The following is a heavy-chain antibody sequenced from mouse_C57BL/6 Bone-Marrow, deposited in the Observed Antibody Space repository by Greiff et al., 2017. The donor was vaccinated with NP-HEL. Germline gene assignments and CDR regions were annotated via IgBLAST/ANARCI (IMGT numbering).Heavy chain of an antibody. CDR2: SRNKANDYTT. CDR3: ARESSSYYAVDY. Sequence: EVQGVESGGGLVQSGRSLRLSCATSGFTFSDFYMEWVRQAPGKGLEWIAASRNKANDYTTEYSASVKGRFIVSRDTSQSILYLQMNALRAEDTAIYYCARESSSYYAVDYWGQGTSVTVSS. J-gene: IGHJ4*01. V-gene: IGHV7-1*01. CDR1: GFTFSDFY. D-gene: IGHD1-1*01.